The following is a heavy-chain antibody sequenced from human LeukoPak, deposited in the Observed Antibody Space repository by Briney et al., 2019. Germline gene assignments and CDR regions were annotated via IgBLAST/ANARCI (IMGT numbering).Heavy chain of an antibody. D-gene: IGHD1-26*01. Sequence: SETLSLTCIVSGASMSSYYWSWIRQPPGKGLEWIGYIYYSGSTNYNPSLKSRVTISVDTSKNQFSLKLSSVTAADTAVYYCAREVGATRSYYYYGMDVWGQGTTVTVSS. CDR2: IYYSGST. V-gene: IGHV4-59*12. CDR1: GASMSSYY. J-gene: IGHJ6*02. CDR3: AREVGATRSYYYYGMDV.